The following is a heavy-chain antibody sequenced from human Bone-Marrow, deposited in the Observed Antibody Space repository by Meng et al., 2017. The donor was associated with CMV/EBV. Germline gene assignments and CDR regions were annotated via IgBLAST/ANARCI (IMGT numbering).Heavy chain of an antibody. Sequence: GGSLRLSCAGSGFTFSNYAMTWVRQAPGKGPEWVSGISGSGFSTYYADSVKGRFTISRDNSKNTLFLEMNSLRGGDTAVYYCAKYQTKSAWILVVMDYWGQGTLVTVSS. CDR2: ISGSGFST. J-gene: IGHJ4*02. CDR1: GFTFSNYA. V-gene: IGHV3-23*01. CDR3: AKYQTKSAWILVVMDY. D-gene: IGHD3-22*01.